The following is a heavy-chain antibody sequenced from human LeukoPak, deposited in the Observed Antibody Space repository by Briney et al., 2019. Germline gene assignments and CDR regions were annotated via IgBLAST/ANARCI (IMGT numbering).Heavy chain of an antibody. CDR3: AKESLPHRGYYFDS. D-gene: IGHD3-22*01. CDR1: GFTFSAYA. CDR2: ISEDGGAR. J-gene: IGHJ4*02. Sequence: GGSLRLSCAASGFTFSAYAMSWVRQAPGKGLEWVSAISEDGGARFYADSVKGRFTISRDNSENTVSLQVNSLRAGDTAVYFCAKESLPHRGYYFDSWGRGTLITVSS. V-gene: IGHV3-23*01.